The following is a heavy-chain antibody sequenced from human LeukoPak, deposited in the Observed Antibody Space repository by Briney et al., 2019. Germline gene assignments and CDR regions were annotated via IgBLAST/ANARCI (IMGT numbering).Heavy chain of an antibody. J-gene: IGHJ4*02. Sequence: ASVKVSCKASGYTFTSYDINWVRQATGQGLEWMGRINPNSGGTNYAQKFQGRVTMTRDTSISTAYMELSRLRSDDTAVYYCARDRGQQLVSGYWGQGTLVTVSS. V-gene: IGHV1-2*06. CDR2: INPNSGGT. CDR1: GYTFTSYD. D-gene: IGHD6-13*01. CDR3: ARDRGQQLVSGY.